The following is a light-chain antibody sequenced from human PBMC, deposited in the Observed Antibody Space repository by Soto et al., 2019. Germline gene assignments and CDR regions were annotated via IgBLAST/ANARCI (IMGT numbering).Light chain of an antibody. Sequence: EIVLTQSPGTLSLSPGERATLSCRASQSVSSSFLAWYQQKPGQAHRLLIYDASTRATGIPDRFSGSGSGTDCTITISRLEPEDFAVYDCQQYGSSPFTFGPGTKVDI. CDR1: QSVSSSF. J-gene: IGKJ3*01. V-gene: IGKV3-20*01. CDR2: DAS. CDR3: QQYGSSPFT.